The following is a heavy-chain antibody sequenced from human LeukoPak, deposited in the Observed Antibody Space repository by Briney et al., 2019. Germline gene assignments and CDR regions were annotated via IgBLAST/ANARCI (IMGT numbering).Heavy chain of an antibody. CDR2: IYSGGST. CDR1: GFTVSSNY. D-gene: IGHD2-8*01. V-gene: IGHV3-66*01. Sequence: PGGSLRLSCAASGFTVSSNYMSWVRQAPGKGLEWVSVIYSGGSTYYADSAKGRFTISRDNSKNTLYLQMNSLRAEDTAVYYCARDRKTARVLDYWGQGTLVTVSS. J-gene: IGHJ4*02. CDR3: ARDRKTARVLDY.